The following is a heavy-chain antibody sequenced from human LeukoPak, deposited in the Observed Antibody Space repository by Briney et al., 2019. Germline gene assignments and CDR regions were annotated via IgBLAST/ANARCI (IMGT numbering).Heavy chain of an antibody. D-gene: IGHD3-22*01. V-gene: IGHV4-39*01. J-gene: IGHJ3*02. CDR3: ATYDYYDSSGFILDAFDI. CDR1: GGSLSSSSYY. CDR2: IYYSGST. Sequence: PSETLSLTCTVSGGSLSSSSYYWGWIRQPPGKGLEWIGSIYYSGSTYYNPSLKSRVTISVDTSKNQFSLKLSSVTAADTAVYYCATYDYYDSSGFILDAFDIWGQGTMVTVSS.